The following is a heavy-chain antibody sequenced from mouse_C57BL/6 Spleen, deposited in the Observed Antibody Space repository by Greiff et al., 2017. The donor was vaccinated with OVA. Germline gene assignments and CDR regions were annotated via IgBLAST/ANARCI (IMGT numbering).Heavy chain of an antibody. CDR3: ARGDGSSYWYFDV. V-gene: IGHV14-2*01. Sequence: VQLQQSGAELVKPGASVKLSCTASGFNFNDYYMHWVKQRPEQGLEWIGRIDPEDGETKYAPKFQGKATITADTSSNTAYLQLSSLTSEDTAVYYCARGDGSSYWYFDVWGTGTTVTVAS. D-gene: IGHD1-1*01. J-gene: IGHJ1*03. CDR2: IDPEDGET. CDR1: GFNFNDYY.